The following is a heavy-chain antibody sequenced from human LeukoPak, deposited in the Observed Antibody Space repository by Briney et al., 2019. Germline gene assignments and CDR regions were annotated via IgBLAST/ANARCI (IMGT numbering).Heavy chain of an antibody. V-gene: IGHV4-34*01. J-gene: IGHJ4*02. CDR3: ARGGRTKIIDY. CDR2: INHSGST. Sequence: SETLSFTCAVYGGSFSGYYWSWIRQPPGKGLEWIGEINHSGSTNYNPSLKSRVTISVDTSKNQFSLKLSSVTAADTAVYYCARGGRTKIIDYWGQGTLVTVSS. CDR1: GGSFSGYY.